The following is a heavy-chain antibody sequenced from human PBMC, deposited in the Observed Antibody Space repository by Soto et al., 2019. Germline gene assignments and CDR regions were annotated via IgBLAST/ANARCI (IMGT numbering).Heavy chain of an antibody. CDR1: GYTSADFG. CDR2: VSGNNGAS. J-gene: IGHJ5*01. Sequence: QVQLMQSGTEVKKPGASVTVSCKASGYTSADFGISWVRQAPGQGLEWMVWVSGNNGASNPAPKVQGRITMTLDTSTGVSYMALRSLRSDDTAIYYCVRDQKYFRVNGNWFDSWGQGTLVSVSS. V-gene: IGHV1-18*04. D-gene: IGHD2-2*01. CDR3: VRDQKYFRVNGNWFDS.